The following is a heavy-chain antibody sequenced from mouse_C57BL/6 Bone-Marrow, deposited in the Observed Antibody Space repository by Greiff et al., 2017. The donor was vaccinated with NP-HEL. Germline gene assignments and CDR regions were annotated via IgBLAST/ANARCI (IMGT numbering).Heavy chain of an antibody. Sequence: QVQLQQSGAELARPGASVKLSCKASGYTFTSYGISWVKQRPGQGLEWIGEIYPRSGNTYYNEKFKGKATLTADKSSSTAYMELRSLTSEDSAVYFCARGSFDYWGQGTTLTVSS. J-gene: IGHJ2*01. V-gene: IGHV1-81*01. CDR2: IYPRSGNT. CDR1: GYTFTSYG. CDR3: ARGSFDY.